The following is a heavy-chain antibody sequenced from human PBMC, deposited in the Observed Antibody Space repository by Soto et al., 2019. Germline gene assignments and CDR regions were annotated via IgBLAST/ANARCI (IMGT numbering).Heavy chain of an antibody. Sequence: SETLSLTCTVSGGSISSGGYYWSWVRQHPGKGLEWIEYIYYSGSTYYNPSLKSRVTISVDTSKNQFSLKLSSVTAADTAVYYCARGSYYDSSGYYGPWGQGTLVTVS. CDR1: GGSISSGGYY. CDR3: ARGSYYDSSGYYGP. V-gene: IGHV4-31*03. CDR2: IYYSGST. J-gene: IGHJ5*02. D-gene: IGHD3-22*01.